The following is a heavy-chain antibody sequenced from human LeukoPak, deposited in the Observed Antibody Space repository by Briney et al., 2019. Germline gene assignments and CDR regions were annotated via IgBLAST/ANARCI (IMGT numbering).Heavy chain of an antibody. J-gene: IGHJ4*02. CDR1: GFSLSTSGVG. D-gene: IGHD1-1*01. CDR2: IYWDDDK. V-gene: IGHV2-5*02. Sequence: SGPTLVKPTQTLTLTCTFSGFSLSTSGVGVGWIRQPPGKALECLALIYWDDDKRYTPSLKSRLTITKHTSKNQVVVRMTNMDPVDTATYYCAHLVQMDFDYWGQGTLVTVSS. CDR3: AHLVQMDFDY.